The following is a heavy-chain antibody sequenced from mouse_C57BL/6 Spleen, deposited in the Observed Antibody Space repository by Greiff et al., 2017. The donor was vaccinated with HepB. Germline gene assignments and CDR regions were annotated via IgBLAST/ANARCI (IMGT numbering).Heavy chain of an antibody. Sequence: QVQLKQPGAELVRPGSSVKLSCKASGYTFTSYWMDWVKQRPGQGLEWIGNIYPSDSETHYNQKFKDKATLTVDKSSSTAYMQLSSLTSEDSAVYYCARLGLLRYFDYWGQGTTLTVSS. J-gene: IGHJ2*01. CDR3: ARLGLLRYFDY. D-gene: IGHD1-1*01. V-gene: IGHV1-61*01. CDR1: GYTFTSYW. CDR2: IYPSDSET.